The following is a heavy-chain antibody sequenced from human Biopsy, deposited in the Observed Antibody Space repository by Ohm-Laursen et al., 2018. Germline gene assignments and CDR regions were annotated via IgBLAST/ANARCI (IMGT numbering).Heavy chain of an antibody. J-gene: IGHJ6*02. CDR1: GASITSYY. V-gene: IGHV4-4*07. Sequence: SDTLSLTCTVSGASITSYYWSWIWQPAGKGLEWIGHTYKGGNTNHNPSLKSRVSMSVDTSKNQLSLTLRSVTAADTAVYYCARDLPSSYYYAMDVWGQGTTVTVSS. CDR3: ARDLPSSYYYAMDV. CDR2: TYKGGNT.